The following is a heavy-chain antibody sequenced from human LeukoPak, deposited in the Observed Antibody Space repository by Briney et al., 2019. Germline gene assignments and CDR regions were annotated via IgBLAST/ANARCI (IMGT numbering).Heavy chain of an antibody. CDR3: AKDHIAVAGGAFDH. CDR2: IQFDGTDK. V-gene: IGHV3-30*18. D-gene: IGHD6-19*01. CDR1: GFTFSSYG. J-gene: IGHJ4*02. Sequence: GGSLRLSCAASGFTFSSYGMHWVRQAPGKGLEWLAVIQFDGTDKYYADSVKGRFTISRDNSKKTLYLQMNSLRADDTALYYCAKDHIAVAGGAFDHWGQGTLVTVSS.